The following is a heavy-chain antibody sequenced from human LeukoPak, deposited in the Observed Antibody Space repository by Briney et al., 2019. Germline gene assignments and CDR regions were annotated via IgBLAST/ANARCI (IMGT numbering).Heavy chain of an antibody. D-gene: IGHD3/OR15-3a*01. CDR2: ISSSSSYI. J-gene: IGHJ4*02. V-gene: IGHV3-21*01. CDR1: GFTFSSYS. CDR3: ARGAWTAYYLDY. Sequence: GGSLRLSCAAPGFTFSSYSMNWVRQAPGKGLEWVSSISSSSSYIYYADSVKGRFTISRDNAKNSLYLQMNSLRAEDTAVYYCARGAWTAYYLDYWGQGTLVTVSS.